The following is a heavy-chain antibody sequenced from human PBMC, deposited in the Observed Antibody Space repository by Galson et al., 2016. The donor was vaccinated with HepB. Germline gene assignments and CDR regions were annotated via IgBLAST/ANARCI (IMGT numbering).Heavy chain of an antibody. CDR1: GFTFSLYS. CDR2: ISTGGTTI. D-gene: IGHD5-24*01. CDR3: ARDHGGYNSMDY. V-gene: IGHV3-48*04. Sequence: SLRLSCAASGFTFSLYSMYWVRQAPGKGLDWVSYISTGGTTIYYADSVKGRFTISRDNAKNTLYLQMNSLRVEDTAVYYCARDHGGYNSMDYWGQGTLVTVSS. J-gene: IGHJ4*02.